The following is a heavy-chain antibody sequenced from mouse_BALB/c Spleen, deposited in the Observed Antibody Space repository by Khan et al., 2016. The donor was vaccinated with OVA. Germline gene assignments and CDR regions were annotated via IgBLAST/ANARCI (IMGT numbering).Heavy chain of an antibody. CDR3: IRSGYGSFAY. V-gene: IGHV1S81*02. Sequence: QVQLQQSGAELVKPGASVKLSCKASGYSFINYYMYWVKERPGQGLEWIGEIDPSDGGSNFNEKFKSKATLTVDKSSSTAYMQLSSLTSEDSAVYYCIRSGYGSFAYWGQGTLVTDSA. CDR1: GYSFINYY. D-gene: IGHD2-2*01. J-gene: IGHJ3*01. CDR2: IDPSDGGS.